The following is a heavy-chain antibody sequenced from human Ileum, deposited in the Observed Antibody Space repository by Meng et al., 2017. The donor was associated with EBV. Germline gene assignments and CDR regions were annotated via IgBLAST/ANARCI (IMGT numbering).Heavy chain of an antibody. CDR3: THRPMTSAYYYFDY. J-gene: IGHJ4*02. CDR2: IYWDDDK. V-gene: IGHV2-5*02. CDR1: GFSLSIGGVG. Sequence: QITLKESGRTLVTPXQPXTLTSXLSGFSLSIGGVGVGWIRQPPGKALEWLALIYWDDDKRYSPSLKSRLTITKDTSKNQVVLTKTNMDPVDTATYYCTHRPMTSAYYYFDYWGQGTLVNVSS. D-gene: IGHD4-11*01.